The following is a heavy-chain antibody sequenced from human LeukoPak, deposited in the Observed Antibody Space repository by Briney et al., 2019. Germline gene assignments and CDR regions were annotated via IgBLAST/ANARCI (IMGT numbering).Heavy chain of an antibody. Sequence: GGSLRLSCAASGFTFSSYAMSWFRQAPGKGLEWVSAISGSGGSTYYADSVKGRFTISRDNSKNTLHLQMNSLRAEDTAVYYCARMYYYDSGAYYYWGQGTLVTVSS. CDR2: ISGSGGST. D-gene: IGHD3-22*01. CDR1: GFTFSSYA. V-gene: IGHV3-23*01. J-gene: IGHJ4*02. CDR3: ARMYYYDSGAYYY.